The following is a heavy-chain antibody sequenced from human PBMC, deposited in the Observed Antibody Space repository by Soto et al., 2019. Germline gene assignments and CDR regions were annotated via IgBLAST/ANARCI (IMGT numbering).Heavy chain of an antibody. Sequence: GGSLRLSCAASGFRDGFPFSDYDMHWVRQAPGKGLEWVALISFDGSTKNYVDSVEGRFTISRDNSRDTLFLQMDSLRPEDTAVYYCAKNSFSGSKRILDSWGQG. V-gene: IGHV3-30*18. CDR3: AKNSFSGSKRILDS. CDR2: ISFDGSTK. J-gene: IGHJ4*02. CDR1: GFRDGFPFSDYD. D-gene: IGHD1-26*01.